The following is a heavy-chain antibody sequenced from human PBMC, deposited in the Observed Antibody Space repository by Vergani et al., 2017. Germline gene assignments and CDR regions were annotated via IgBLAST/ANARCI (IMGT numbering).Heavy chain of an antibody. CDR3: VTYGNILTAYSASFDY. V-gene: IGHV3-23*04. D-gene: IGHD3-9*01. Sequence: EVQLVESGGGVVRPGGSLRLSCAASGFTFSSYGMHWVRQAPGKGLEWVSAMSATGGGSYYVDSVRGRFTISRDNSKNTLYLQMNSLRAEDTAVYYCVTYGNILTAYSASFDYWGQGTLVTVSS. CDR2: MSATGGGS. CDR1: GFTFSSYG. J-gene: IGHJ4*02.